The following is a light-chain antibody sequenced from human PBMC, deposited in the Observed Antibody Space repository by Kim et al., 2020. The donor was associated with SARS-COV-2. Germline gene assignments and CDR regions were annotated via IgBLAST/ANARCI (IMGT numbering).Light chain of an antibody. CDR2: QDT. Sequence: SYELTQPPSESLSPGQTATITCSGDKMGDKYVCWYQQKPGQSPVLVIYQDTKRPSGIPERFSGSKSGNTATLTISGTQAMDEADYYCQAWDSSTKGVFG. V-gene: IGLV3-1*01. CDR1: KMGDKY. CDR3: QAWDSSTKGV. J-gene: IGLJ3*02.